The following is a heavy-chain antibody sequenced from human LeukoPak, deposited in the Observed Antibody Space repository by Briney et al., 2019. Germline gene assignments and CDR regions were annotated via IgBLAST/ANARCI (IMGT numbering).Heavy chain of an antibody. CDR3: AKDFNFYDTGGDY. D-gene: IGHD3-22*01. Sequence: PGGSLRLSCAASGFTFSSYGMHWVRQAPGKGLEWVAFIRYDGSNKYYVDSVKGRFTISRDNSKNALYLQMNSLRAEDTAVYYCAKDFNFYDTGGDYWGQGTLVTVSS. CDR2: IRYDGSNK. CDR1: GFTFSSYG. J-gene: IGHJ4*02. V-gene: IGHV3-30*02.